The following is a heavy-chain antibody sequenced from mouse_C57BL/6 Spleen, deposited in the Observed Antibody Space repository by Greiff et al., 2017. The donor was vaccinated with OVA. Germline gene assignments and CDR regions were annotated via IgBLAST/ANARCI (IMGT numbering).Heavy chain of an antibody. D-gene: IGHD4-1*01. CDR3: ARNWDDYAMDY. CDR1: GYTFTSYW. CDR2: IHPSDSDT. J-gene: IGHJ4*01. V-gene: IGHV1-74*01. Sequence: QVHVKQPGAELVKPGASVKVSCKASGYTFTSYWMHWVKQRPGQGLEWIGRIHPSDSDTNYNQKFKGKATLTVDKSSSTAYMQLSNLTSEDSAVYYCARNWDDYAMDYWGQGTSVTVSS.